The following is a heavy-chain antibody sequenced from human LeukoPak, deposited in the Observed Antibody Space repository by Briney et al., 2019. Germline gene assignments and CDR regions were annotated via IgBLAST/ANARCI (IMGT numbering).Heavy chain of an antibody. J-gene: IGHJ4*02. Sequence: PGGSLRLSCAASGFTFSSYAMSWVRQAPGKGLEWVSAISGSGGSTYYTDSVKGRFTISRDNSKNTLYLQMNSLRAEDTAVYYCAKGVFRGYYYFDYWGQGTLVTVSS. V-gene: IGHV3-23*01. CDR2: ISGSGGST. CDR1: GFTFSSYA. CDR3: AKGVFRGYYYFDY. D-gene: IGHD3-10*01.